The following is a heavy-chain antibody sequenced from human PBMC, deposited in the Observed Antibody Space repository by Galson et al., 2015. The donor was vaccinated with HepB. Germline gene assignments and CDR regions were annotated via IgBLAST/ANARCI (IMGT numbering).Heavy chain of an antibody. CDR3: VKRHSSSWLADY. V-gene: IGHV5-51*03. J-gene: IGHJ4*01. CDR2: IYPGDSDT. Sequence: QSGAEVKKPGESLKISCKASGYSFSNYWIGWVRQMPGKGLEWMGNIYPGDSDTRYSPSFQGQVTFSADKSISTAYLQWSSLKASDSAMYYCVKRHSSSWLADYSGHGTLVTASS. CDR1: GYSFSNYW. D-gene: IGHD6-13*01.